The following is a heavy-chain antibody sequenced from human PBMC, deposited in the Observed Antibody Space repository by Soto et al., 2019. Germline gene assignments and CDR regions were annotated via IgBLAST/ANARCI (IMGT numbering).Heavy chain of an antibody. D-gene: IGHD2-8*01. Sequence: QLQLQESGPGLVKPSETLSLTCTVSGGSISSSTYYWGWIRQPPGKGLEWIGSMYYTGSTYDNPSLKSRVTISVDTSKSQFSLRLSSVTAADTAVYYCARHLISYYYGMDVWGQGTTVTVSS. V-gene: IGHV4-39*01. CDR1: GGSISSSTYY. J-gene: IGHJ6*02. CDR3: ARHLISYYYGMDV. CDR2: MYYTGST.